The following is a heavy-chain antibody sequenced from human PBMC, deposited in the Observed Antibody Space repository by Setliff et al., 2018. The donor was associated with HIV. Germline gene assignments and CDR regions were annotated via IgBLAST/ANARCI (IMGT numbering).Heavy chain of an antibody. CDR3: ATEVDKYSYGSSGMDI. V-gene: IGHV3-30*04. CDR1: SSYA. CDR2: ISYDGSNK. Sequence: QPGGSLRLSCEAFSSYAMHWVRQAPGKGLVWVAVISYDGSNKYYADSVKGRFTISRDNSRNTLYLQMNSLRPEDSAAYYCATEVDKYSYGSSGMDIWGQGTTVTVSS. J-gene: IGHJ6*02. D-gene: IGHD5-18*01.